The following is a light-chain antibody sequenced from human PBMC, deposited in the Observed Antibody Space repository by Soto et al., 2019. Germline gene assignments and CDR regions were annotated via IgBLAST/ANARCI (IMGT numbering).Light chain of an antibody. J-gene: IGKJ1*01. V-gene: IGKV1-8*01. CDR1: QGISSY. CDR3: QQYYSYPRT. Sequence: AIRMTQSPSSFSASTGDRVTITCRASQGISSYLAWYQQKPGNAPKLLIYAASTLQSGVPSRFSGSGSGTDFTITISCLQSEDFATYYCQQYYSYPRTFGQGTKVEIK. CDR2: AAS.